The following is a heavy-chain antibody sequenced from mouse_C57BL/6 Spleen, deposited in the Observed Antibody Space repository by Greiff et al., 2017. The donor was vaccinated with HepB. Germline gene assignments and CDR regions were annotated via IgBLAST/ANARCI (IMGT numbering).Heavy chain of an antibody. Sequence: EVKLQESGAELVKPGASVKLSCTASGFNIKDYYMHWVKQRTEQGLEWIGRIDPEDGETKYAPKFQGKAAITADTSSNTAYLQLSSLTSEDTAVYYGASPRTAQTHYFDYWGQGPTLTVSS. CDR1: GFNIKDYY. CDR2: IDPEDGET. V-gene: IGHV14-2*01. D-gene: IGHD3-2*02. CDR3: ASPRTAQTHYFDY. J-gene: IGHJ2*01.